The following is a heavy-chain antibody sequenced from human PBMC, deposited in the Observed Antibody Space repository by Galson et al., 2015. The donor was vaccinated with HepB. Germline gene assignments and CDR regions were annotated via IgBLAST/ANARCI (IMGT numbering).Heavy chain of an antibody. CDR2: ISGNGRSI. V-gene: IGHV3-23*01. CDR1: GFAFSPYA. CDR3: ARLLCSGCICASGD. Sequence: SLRLSCAASGFAFSPYAMNWVRQAPGKGLEWVSTISGNGRSIFYADSVKGRFTISRGNSKNTLYLQMNSLGAEDTAVYYCARLLCSGCICASGDWGQGTLVTASS. J-gene: IGHJ4*02. D-gene: IGHD2-15*01.